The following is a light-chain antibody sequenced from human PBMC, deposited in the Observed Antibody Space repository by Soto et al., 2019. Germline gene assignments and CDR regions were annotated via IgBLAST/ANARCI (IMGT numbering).Light chain of an antibody. J-gene: IGLJ3*02. CDR3: CSYAGNSLWG. Sequence: QSALTQPRSVSGSPGQSVTISCTGTSSDVGGYNYVSWYQQHPGKAPKLVIYDVSKRPSGVPDRFSGSKSGNTASLTISWLQAEDEADYYCCSYAGNSLWGFGGGTKLPVL. V-gene: IGLV2-11*01. CDR2: DVS. CDR1: SSDVGGYNY.